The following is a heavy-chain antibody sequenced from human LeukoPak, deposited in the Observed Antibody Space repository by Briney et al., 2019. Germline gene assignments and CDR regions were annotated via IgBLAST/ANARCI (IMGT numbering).Heavy chain of an antibody. CDR3: ARDYEPMVRGVVIVMDY. CDR1: GYTFNSYG. D-gene: IGHD3-10*01. Sequence: ASVKVSCKASGYTFNSYGISWVRQAPGQGLEWMGWISAYNGNTNYAQKLQGRVTMTTDTSTSTAYMELRSLRSDDTAVYYCARDYEPMVRGVVIVMDYWGQGTLVTVSS. V-gene: IGHV1-18*01. J-gene: IGHJ4*02. CDR2: ISAYNGNT.